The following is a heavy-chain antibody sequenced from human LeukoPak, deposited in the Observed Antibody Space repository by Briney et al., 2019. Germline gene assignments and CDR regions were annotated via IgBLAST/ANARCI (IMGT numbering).Heavy chain of an antibody. CDR3: RRGEGRGEDSGDN. CDR1: GFTFSNYG. CDR2: IWHDGSTK. D-gene: IGHD3-10*01. V-gene: IGHV3-33*01. Sequence: GGSLRLSCAASGFTFSNYGMHWVRQAPGKGLEWVAVIWHDGSTKYYGDSVKGRFTISRDNSINTLFLQMKSLRAEDTAVYYCRRGEGRGEDSGDNWGQGTLVTVSS. J-gene: IGHJ4*02.